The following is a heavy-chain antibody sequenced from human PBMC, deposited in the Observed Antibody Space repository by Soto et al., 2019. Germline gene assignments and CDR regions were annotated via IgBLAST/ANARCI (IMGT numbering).Heavy chain of an antibody. J-gene: IGHJ1*01. CDR2: ISGSGGST. D-gene: IGHD6-19*01. V-gene: IGHV3-23*01. CDR1: GFTFSSYA. Sequence: GGFLRLSCAPSGFTFSSYAMSWVRQAPGKGLEWVSAISGSGGSTYYADSVKGRFTISRDNSKNTLYLQMNSLRAEDTAVYYCARESRYRSGPYAEYFQRWGQGTLVAVSS. CDR3: ARESRYRSGPYAEYFQR.